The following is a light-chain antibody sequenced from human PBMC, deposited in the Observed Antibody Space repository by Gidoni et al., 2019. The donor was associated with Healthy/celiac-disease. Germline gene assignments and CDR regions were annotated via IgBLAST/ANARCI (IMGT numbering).Light chain of an antibody. V-gene: IGLV1-40*01. CDR2: GNS. J-gene: IGLJ2*01. Sequence: QSVLTQPPSVSGPPGPRVTIPCTGRSSNIGAGYDLHWYPQLPGTAPKLLIYGNSNRPSGVPDRFSGSKSGTSASLAITGLQAEDEADYYCQSYDSSLSGVVFGGGTKLTVL. CDR1: SSNIGAGYD. CDR3: QSYDSSLSGVV.